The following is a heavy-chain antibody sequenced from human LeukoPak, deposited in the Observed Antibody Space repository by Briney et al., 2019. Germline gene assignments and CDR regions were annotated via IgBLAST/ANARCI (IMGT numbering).Heavy chain of an antibody. D-gene: IGHD3-3*01. CDR1: GFTFSDYY. V-gene: IGHV3-11*01. Sequence: PGGSLRLSCAASGFTFSDYYMSWIRQAPGKGLEWVSYISSSGSTIYYADSVKGRFTISRDNAKNSLYLQMNSLRAEDTAVYYRARDGLDFWSGYYFDYWGQGTLVTVSS. J-gene: IGHJ4*02. CDR3: ARDGLDFWSGYYFDY. CDR2: ISSSGSTI.